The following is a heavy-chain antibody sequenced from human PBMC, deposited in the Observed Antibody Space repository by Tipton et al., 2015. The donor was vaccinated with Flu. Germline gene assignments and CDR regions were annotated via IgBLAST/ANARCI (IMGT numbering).Heavy chain of an antibody. V-gene: IGHV4-34*01. J-gene: IGHJ4*01. CDR3: GRGRRPSGPDV. CDR1: GGSFSGYY. Sequence: GLVKPSETLSLTCAVYGGSFSGYYWSWIRQPPGKGLEWIGEINHSGSTNYNPSLKSRVTISVNTSKNQFSLKLSSVTAADTAVYCFGRGRRPSGPDVWGHGTLVTVSS. CDR2: INHSGST.